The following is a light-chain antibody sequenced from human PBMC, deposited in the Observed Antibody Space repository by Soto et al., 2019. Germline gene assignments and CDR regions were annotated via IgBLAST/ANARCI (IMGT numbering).Light chain of an antibody. J-gene: IGKJ5*01. Sequence: SPATLSVSQGERATLSCRASQSVSRNLAWYQQRPGQAPRLLISGASTRATGIAARFSGSGSGREFTLTISSLQSEDSALYYCQQYSNWPTFGQGTRLEIK. CDR2: GAS. CDR3: QQYSNWPT. V-gene: IGKV3-15*01. CDR1: QSVSRN.